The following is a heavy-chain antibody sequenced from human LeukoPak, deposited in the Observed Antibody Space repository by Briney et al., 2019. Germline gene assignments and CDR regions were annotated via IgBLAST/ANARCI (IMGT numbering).Heavy chain of an antibody. V-gene: IGHV4-59*01. D-gene: IGHD3-9*01. CDR1: GGSISSYY. J-gene: IGHJ6*03. Sequence: SETLSLTCTVSGGSISSYYWSWIRQPPGKGLEWIGYIYYSGSTNYNPSLKSRVTISVDTSKNQFSLKLSSVTAADTAVYYCARSDSELRCFDWFSYYMDVWGKGTTVTISS. CDR2: IYYSGST. CDR3: ARSDSELRCFDWFSYYMDV.